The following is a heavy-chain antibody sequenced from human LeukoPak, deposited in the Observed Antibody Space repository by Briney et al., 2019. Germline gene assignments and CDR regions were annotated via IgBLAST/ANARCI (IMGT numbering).Heavy chain of an antibody. V-gene: IGHV3-7*01. CDR2: MKGDGSHI. CDR3: ARLFGGVTTFDY. CDR1: GFTFGNFW. J-gene: IGHJ4*02. D-gene: IGHD2-8*02. Sequence: GGSLRLSCAASGFTFGNFWMSWDRQAPGRGLQWVASMKGDGSHIYYVDSVKGRFTISRDNARNSLYLQMNSLRAEDTAVYYCARLFGGVTTFDYWGQGALVTVSS.